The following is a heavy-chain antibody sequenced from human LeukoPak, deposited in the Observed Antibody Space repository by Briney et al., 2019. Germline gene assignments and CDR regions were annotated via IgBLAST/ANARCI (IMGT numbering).Heavy chain of an antibody. CDR1: GGSISSSSYY. J-gene: IGHJ5*02. D-gene: IGHD3-16*01. CDR2: IYYSGST. V-gene: IGHV4-39*01. CDR3: ARQADDYVFYWFDP. Sequence: TSETLSLTCTVSGGSISSSSYYWGWLRQPPGKGLEWIGSIYYSGSTYYNPSLKSLVTISVDTSKNQFSLKRSYVTAADTAVYDCARQADDYVFYWFDPGGQGTLVTVSS.